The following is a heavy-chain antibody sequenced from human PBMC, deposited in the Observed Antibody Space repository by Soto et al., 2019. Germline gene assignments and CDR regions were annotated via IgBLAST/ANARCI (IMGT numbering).Heavy chain of an antibody. CDR3: ARGRCSSTSCYAGRGFLFDP. Sequence: ASVKVSCKASGYTFTSYDINWVRQATGQGLEWMGWMNPNSGNTGYAQKFQGRVTMTRNTSISTAYMELSSLRSEDTAVYYCARGRCSSTSCYAGRGFLFDPWGRGTLVTVSS. CDR1: GYTFTSYD. CDR2: MNPNSGNT. D-gene: IGHD2-2*01. V-gene: IGHV1-8*01. J-gene: IGHJ5*02.